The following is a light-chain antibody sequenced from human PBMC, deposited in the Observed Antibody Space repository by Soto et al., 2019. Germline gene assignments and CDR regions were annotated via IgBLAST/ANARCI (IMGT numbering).Light chain of an antibody. CDR3: SSFAGYNNYV. V-gene: IGLV2-8*01. Sequence: ALTQPPSASGSPGQSVTISCTGTSSDVGSYDYVSWYQQHPGKAPKLMIYEVSKRPSGVPDRFSGSKSGNTASLTVSGLQAEDEADYYCSSFAGYNNYVFGTGTKVTVL. J-gene: IGLJ1*01. CDR1: SSDVGSYDY. CDR2: EVS.